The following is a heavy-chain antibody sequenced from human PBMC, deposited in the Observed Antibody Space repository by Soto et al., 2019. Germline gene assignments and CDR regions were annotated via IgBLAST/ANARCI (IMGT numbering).Heavy chain of an antibody. CDR1: GYSFTSYW. J-gene: IGHJ6*03. V-gene: IGHV5-51*01. CDR2: IYPGDSDT. Sequence: PGEFLKISCKGSGYSFTSYWIGWVRQMPGKGLEWMGIIYPGDSDTRYSPPFQGRVTISADKPISTAYLQWSSLKASDTAMYYCARLREHTVTPQLNYYYYMDVWGKGTTVTVSS. D-gene: IGHD4-17*01. CDR3: ARLREHTVTPQLNYYYYMDV.